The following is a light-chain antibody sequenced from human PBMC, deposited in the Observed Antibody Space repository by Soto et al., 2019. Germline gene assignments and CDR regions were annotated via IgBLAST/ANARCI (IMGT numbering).Light chain of an antibody. J-gene: IGKJ2*01. V-gene: IGKV3-15*01. Sequence: EIVMTQSPATLSVSPGERVTLSCRASESLSTYLAWYQQKPGQAPRLLIYGASTKATGIPARFSCSGSATDFTLTISSLQSADFAVYYCQSYNDWPFTFGQGTKLEI. CDR1: ESLSTY. CDR2: GAS. CDR3: QSYNDWPFT.